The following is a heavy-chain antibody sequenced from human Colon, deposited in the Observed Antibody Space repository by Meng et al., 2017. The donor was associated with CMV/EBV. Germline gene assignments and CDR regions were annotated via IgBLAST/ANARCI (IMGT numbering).Heavy chain of an antibody. CDR1: GGSITSSF. Sequence: SETLSLTCTVSGGSITSSFWSWIRQPPGKGLEWIGYIYHSGTTNYNPSLKSRVTMSLDTSQNQFSLRLTSVTAADTAVYYCAREAVAARPVIRNFDYWGQGTLVTVSS. CDR2: IYHSGTT. D-gene: IGHD6-6*01. CDR3: AREAVAARPVIRNFDY. V-gene: IGHV4-59*01. J-gene: IGHJ4*02.